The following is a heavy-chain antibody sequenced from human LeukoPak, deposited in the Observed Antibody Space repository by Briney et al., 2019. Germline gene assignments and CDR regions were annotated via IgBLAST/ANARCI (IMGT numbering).Heavy chain of an antibody. Sequence: GGSLRLSYAASGFTFSSYSMNWVRQAPGKGLEWVSSISSSRSYIYYADSVKGRFTISRDNAKNSLYLQMNSLRAEDTAVYYCARDQFGVTVDYWGQGTLVTVSS. CDR2: ISSSRSYI. D-gene: IGHD3-16*01. V-gene: IGHV3-21*01. J-gene: IGHJ4*02. CDR3: ARDQFGVTVDY. CDR1: GFTFSSYS.